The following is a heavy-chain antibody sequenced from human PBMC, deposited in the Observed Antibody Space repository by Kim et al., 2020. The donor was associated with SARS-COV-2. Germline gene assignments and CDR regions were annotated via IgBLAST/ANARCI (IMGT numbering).Heavy chain of an antibody. D-gene: IGHD2-2*01. CDR1: GFTFSSYA. Sequence: GGSLRLSCAASGFTFSSYAMHWVRQAPGKGLEWVAVISYDGSNKYYADSVKGRFTISRDNSKNTLYLQMNSLRAEDTAVYYCAREGYCSSTSCYGGFDYWGQGTLVTVSS. V-gene: IGHV3-30*04. CDR3: AREGYCSSTSCYGGFDY. CDR2: ISYDGSNK. J-gene: IGHJ4*02.